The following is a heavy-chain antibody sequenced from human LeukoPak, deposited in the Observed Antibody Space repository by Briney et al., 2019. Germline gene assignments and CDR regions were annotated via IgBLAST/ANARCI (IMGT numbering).Heavy chain of an antibody. CDR2: INHSGST. D-gene: IGHD3-16*01. J-gene: IGHJ4*02. CDR1: GGSFSGYY. Sequence: SETLSLTCVVYGGSFSGYYWSWIRQPPGKGLEWIGEINHSGSTNYNPSLKSRVTISVDTSKNQFSLKLSSVTAADTAVYYCARAFWGSAIDYWGQGTLVTVSS. V-gene: IGHV4-34*01. CDR3: ARAFWGSAIDY.